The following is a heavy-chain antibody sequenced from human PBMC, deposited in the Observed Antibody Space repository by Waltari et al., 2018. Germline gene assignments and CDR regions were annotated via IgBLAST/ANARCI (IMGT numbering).Heavy chain of an antibody. J-gene: IGHJ3*02. CDR2: SYYSGST. D-gene: IGHD1-26*01. CDR1: GGSISSSSYY. Sequence: LQLQESGPGLVKPSETLSLTCTVSGGSISSSSYYWGWIRQPPGKGLEWIGSSYYSGSTYYSQSRTSRVTVPVDAAKSQFSLKMGSVTAADTAVYYCAGDTIVGAISAFDIWGQGTMVTVSS. V-gene: IGHV4-39*07. CDR3: AGDTIVGAISAFDI.